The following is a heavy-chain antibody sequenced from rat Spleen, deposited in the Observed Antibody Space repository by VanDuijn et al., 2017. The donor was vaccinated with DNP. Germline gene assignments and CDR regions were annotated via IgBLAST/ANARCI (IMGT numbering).Heavy chain of an antibody. CDR1: GFSLTSYG. CDR2: ISSGGST. Sequence: QVQLKESGPGLVQPSQTLSLTCTVSGFSLTSYGVSWVRQPPGKGLEWIAAISSGGSTYYNSALKSLLSISRDTSKSQVFLKMNSLQTEDTAIYFCTRDYYYAMDAWGQGTSVTVSS. J-gene: IGHJ4*01. CDR3: TRDYYYAMDA. V-gene: IGHV2S12*01.